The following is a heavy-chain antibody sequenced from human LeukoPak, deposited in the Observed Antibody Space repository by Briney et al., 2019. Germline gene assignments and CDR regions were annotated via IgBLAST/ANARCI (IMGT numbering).Heavy chain of an antibody. V-gene: IGHV4-34*01. CDR1: GGSFSGYY. Sequence: SETLSLTCAVYGGSFSGYYWSWIRQPPGKGLEWIGEINHSGSTNYNPSLKSRVTISVDTSKNQFSLKLSSVTAADTAVYYCARGLEMATILIDYWGQGTLVTVSS. D-gene: IGHD5-24*01. CDR3: ARGLEMATILIDY. CDR2: INHSGST. J-gene: IGHJ4*02.